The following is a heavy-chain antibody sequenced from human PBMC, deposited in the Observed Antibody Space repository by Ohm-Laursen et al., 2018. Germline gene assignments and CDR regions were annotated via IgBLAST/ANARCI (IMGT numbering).Heavy chain of an antibody. Sequence: GSSVKVSCKTSGYTFINYDIHWVRQASGQGLEWMGWMNPKSGDTGYAHKFQGRVTMARNASISTANMEMSSLRSEDTAVYYCAIHGSGSTRYYFDYWGQGTPVTVSS. J-gene: IGHJ4*02. CDR3: AIHGSGSTRYYFDY. CDR1: GYTFINYD. CDR2: MNPKSGDT. D-gene: IGHD3-10*01. V-gene: IGHV1-8*01.